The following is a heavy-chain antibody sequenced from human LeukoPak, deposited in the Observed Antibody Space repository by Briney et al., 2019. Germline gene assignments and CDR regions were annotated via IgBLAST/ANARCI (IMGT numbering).Heavy chain of an antibody. CDR1: GGSFSGYY. CDR3: ASRGDFWSGYYTY. D-gene: IGHD3-3*01. CDR2: INHSGST. Sequence: SETLSLTCAVYGGSFSGYYLSWIRQPPGKGLEWIGEINHSGSTNYNPSLKSRVTISVDTSKNQFSLKLSSVTAADTAVYYCASRGDFWSGYYTYWGQGTLVTVSS. V-gene: IGHV4-34*01. J-gene: IGHJ4*02.